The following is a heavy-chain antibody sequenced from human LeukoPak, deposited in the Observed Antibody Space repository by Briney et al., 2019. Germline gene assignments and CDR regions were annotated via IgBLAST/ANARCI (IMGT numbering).Heavy chain of an antibody. Sequence: SETLSLTCTVTGGSFSTYYWSWIRQPPGKGLEWIGYIYYSRTTEYNPSLKSRVTISADTSKNQFSLKLNSVTVADTAVYYCVRRQWELQYFDLWGRGTLVAVSS. J-gene: IGHJ2*01. CDR2: IYYSRTT. CDR3: VRRQWELQYFDL. CDR1: GGSFSTYY. D-gene: IGHD1-26*01. V-gene: IGHV4-59*01.